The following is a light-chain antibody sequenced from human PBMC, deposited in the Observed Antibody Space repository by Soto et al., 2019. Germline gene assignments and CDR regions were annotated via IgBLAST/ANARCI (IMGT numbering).Light chain of an antibody. CDR1: QSVSNY. J-gene: IGKJ2*01. V-gene: IGKV3-11*01. CDR3: HQYDDGPYT. Sequence: DIVVTQSPATLSLSPGERVTLSCRASQSVSNYLAWYQQKPGQAPRLLIYDASKRATGIPARFSGRGSGTDFTLTISSLQSEDFAVYYCHQYDDGPYTFGQGTKVDIK. CDR2: DAS.